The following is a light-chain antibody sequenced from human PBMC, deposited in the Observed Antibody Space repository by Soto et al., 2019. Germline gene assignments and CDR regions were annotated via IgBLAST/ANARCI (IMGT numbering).Light chain of an antibody. V-gene: IGKV3-20*01. J-gene: IGKJ4*01. CDR1: QSVANNY. Sequence: EIVLTQSPGTLSLSPGERATLSCRASQSVANNYLAWYQQKPGQAPRFLMYDASSRATGIPDRFSSSGSGTDFTLTISRLEPEDFAVYYCEQYGSKPLTFGGGTKVEIK. CDR3: EQYGSKPLT. CDR2: DAS.